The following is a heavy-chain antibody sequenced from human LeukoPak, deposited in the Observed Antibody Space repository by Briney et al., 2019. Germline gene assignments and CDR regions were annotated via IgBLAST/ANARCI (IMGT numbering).Heavy chain of an antibody. CDR3: ARGPGLLWFGEFEY. J-gene: IGHJ4*02. V-gene: IGHV3-30-3*01. CDR1: GFTFNSYA. CDR2: ISYDGNNK. Sequence: GRSLRLSCAASGFTFNSYAMHWARQAPGQGLEWVAVISYDGNNKYYTDSVKGRFTISRDDSKNTLYLEMKSLRAEDTAMYYCARGPGLLWFGEFEYWGQGTLVTVSS. D-gene: IGHD3-10*01.